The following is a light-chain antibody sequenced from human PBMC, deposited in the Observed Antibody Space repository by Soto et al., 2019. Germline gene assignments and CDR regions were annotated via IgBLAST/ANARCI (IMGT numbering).Light chain of an antibody. J-gene: IGLJ1*01. CDR2: DVS. V-gene: IGLV2-11*01. Sequence: QSVLTQPASVSGSPGQSITVSCTGTTSDVGGYDYVAWYQQHPGKAPKLMIYDVSRRPSGVPDRFSGSKSGNTASLTTSGLQAEDEADYYCCSYAGSYTFYVFGTGTKVTV. CDR3: CSYAGSYTFYV. CDR1: TSDVGGYDY.